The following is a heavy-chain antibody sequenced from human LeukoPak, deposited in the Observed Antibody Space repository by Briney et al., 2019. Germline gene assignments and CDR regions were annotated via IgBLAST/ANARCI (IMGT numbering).Heavy chain of an antibody. V-gene: IGHV1-18*01. CDR1: GYTFTNYG. Sequence: ASVKVSCKASGYTFTNYGITWVRQAPGQGLEWMGWISAYKGNTNYAQKFQGRVTMTTDTSTSTAHMELRSLRSDDTAVYYCSRDLLMYYSGSGESTWGQGTQVTVSS. J-gene: IGHJ5*02. CDR2: ISAYKGNT. CDR3: SRDLLMYYSGSGEST. D-gene: IGHD3-10*01.